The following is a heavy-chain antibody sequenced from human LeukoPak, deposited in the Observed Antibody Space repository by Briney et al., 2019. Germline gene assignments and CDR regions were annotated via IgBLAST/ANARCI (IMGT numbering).Heavy chain of an antibody. Sequence: PGGSLRLSCAASGFTLSSYATSWVRQAPGKGLEWVSAISGSGGSTYYADSVKGRFTISRDNSKNTLYLQMNSLRAGDTAVYYCAKDPQTVVVAATLWFDPWGQGTLVTVSS. CDR3: AKDPQTVVVAATLWFDP. CDR1: GFTLSSYA. D-gene: IGHD2-15*01. V-gene: IGHV3-23*01. CDR2: ISGSGGST. J-gene: IGHJ5*02.